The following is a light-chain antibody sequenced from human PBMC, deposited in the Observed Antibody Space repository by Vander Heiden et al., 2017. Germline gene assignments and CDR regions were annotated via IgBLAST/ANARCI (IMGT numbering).Light chain of an antibody. J-gene: IGLJ2*01. CDR3: QAGDSSMVV. CDR1: KLGDKY. CDR2: KDS. Sequence: SYELTQPPSVSVSPGQTASITCSGDKLGDKYACWYQQKPGQSLVLVIYKDSKRPSGLPERFSGSNSGNTATLTISGTQAMDEADYYCQAGDSSMVVFGGGTKLTVL. V-gene: IGLV3-1*01.